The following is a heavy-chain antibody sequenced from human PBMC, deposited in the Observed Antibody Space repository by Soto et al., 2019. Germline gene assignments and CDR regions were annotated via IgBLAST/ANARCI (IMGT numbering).Heavy chain of an antibody. Sequence: XESLSLPRTVACGSISSYYWSWIRQPPGKGLEWIGYIYYSGSTNYNPSLKSRVTISVDTSKNQFSLRLRSVTVAETAVYYCARQPVSGAGKFFFYFYGMDVWGQGTTVTVSS. CDR2: IYYSGST. CDR1: CGSISSYY. V-gene: IGHV4-59*12. CDR3: ARQPVSGAGKFFFYFYGMDV. J-gene: IGHJ6*02. D-gene: IGHD6-19*01.